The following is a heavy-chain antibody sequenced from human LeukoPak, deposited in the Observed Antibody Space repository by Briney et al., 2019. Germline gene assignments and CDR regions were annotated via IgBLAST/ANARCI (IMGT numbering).Heavy chain of an antibody. V-gene: IGHV3-23*01. CDR1: GFTFSSYA. D-gene: IGHD3-3*01. CDR2: ISGSGGST. CDR3: AKRDFWSGYSDY. Sequence: PGGSLRLSCAASGFTFSSYAMSWVRQAPGKGLEWVSAISGSGGSTYYADSVKGRSTISRDNSKNTLYLQMNSLRAEDTAVYYCAKRDFWSGYSDYWGQGTLVTVSS. J-gene: IGHJ4*02.